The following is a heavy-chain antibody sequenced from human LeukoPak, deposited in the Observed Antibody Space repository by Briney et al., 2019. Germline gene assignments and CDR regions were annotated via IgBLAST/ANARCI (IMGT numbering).Heavy chain of an antibody. Sequence: PGGSLRLSCAASGFTFSSYGMHWVRQAPGKGLEWVAVIWYDGSNKYYADSVKGRFTISRDNSKNTLYLQMNSLRAEDTAVYYCARLGIAQYYFDYWGQGTLVTVSS. CDR1: GFTFSSYG. CDR3: ARLGIAQYYFDY. V-gene: IGHV3-33*01. J-gene: IGHJ4*02. D-gene: IGHD6-13*01. CDR2: IWYDGSNK.